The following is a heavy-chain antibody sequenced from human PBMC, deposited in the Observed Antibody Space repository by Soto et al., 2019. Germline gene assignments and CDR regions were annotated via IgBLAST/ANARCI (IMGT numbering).Heavy chain of an antibody. D-gene: IGHD3-10*01. CDR1: GYTFTTYG. CDR2: INAGNGNT. V-gene: IGHV1-3*05. CDR3: ARDNGFGES. J-gene: IGHJ5*02. Sequence: QVQLVQSGAEEKKPGASVKLSCKASGYTFTTYGMHWVRQAPGQRLEWMGWINAGNGNTIHSQKFQGRVTVTWDTSASTAYMELSSLRSEDTAVYYCARDNGFGESWGQGTLVTVSS.